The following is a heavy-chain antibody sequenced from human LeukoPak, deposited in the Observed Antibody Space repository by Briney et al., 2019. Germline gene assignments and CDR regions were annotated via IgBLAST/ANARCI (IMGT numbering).Heavy chain of an antibody. Sequence: SETLSLTCSVSGGSISSNSYYWGWIRQPPGKGLEWIGNFYYSGSTYYNSSLKSRVTISVDTSKNQFSLKLSSVTAADTAVYYCARLGYSGSRWGQGTLVTVSS. CDR2: FYYSGST. CDR1: GGSISSNSYY. D-gene: IGHD5-12*01. V-gene: IGHV4-39*07. CDR3: ARLGYSGSR. J-gene: IGHJ4*02.